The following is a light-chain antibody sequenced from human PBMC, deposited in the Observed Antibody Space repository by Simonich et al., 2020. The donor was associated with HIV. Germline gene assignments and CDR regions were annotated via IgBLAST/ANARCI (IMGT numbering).Light chain of an antibody. V-gene: IGLV2-23*01. CDR1: SSDVGGYNL. Sequence: QSALTQPASVSGSPGQSITISCTGTSSDVGGYNLVSWYQQLPGKAPKLMIYEGRKRPSGVSYRFSGSKSGNTASLTVSGLQAEDEADYYCSSYAGRNTLLFGGGTKLTVL. CDR3: SSYAGRNTLL. J-gene: IGLJ3*02. CDR2: EGR.